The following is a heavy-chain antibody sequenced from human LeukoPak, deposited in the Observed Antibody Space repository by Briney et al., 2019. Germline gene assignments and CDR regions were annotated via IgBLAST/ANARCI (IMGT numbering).Heavy chain of an antibody. CDR2: INPNSGGT. CDR3: ARGSSGPE. CDR1: GYTCTGND. D-gene: IGHD6-19*01. Sequence: SSKISGYTCTGNDSRSRRQPPQQGLEWMGWINPNSGGTNYAQKFQGRVTLTGDTSITTAYMELSCLRSDDTAVYYCARGSSGPEWGQGTLVTVSS. V-gene: IGHV1-2*02. J-gene: IGHJ4*02.